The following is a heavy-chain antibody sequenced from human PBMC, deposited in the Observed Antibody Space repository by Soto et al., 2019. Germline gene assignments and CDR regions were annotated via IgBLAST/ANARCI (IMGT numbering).Heavy chain of an antibody. CDR2: IYWDDDK. D-gene: IGHD3-10*01. CDR3: ARGGWTTYYSPFFDY. CDR1: GFSLSTSGVG. J-gene: IGHJ4*02. V-gene: IGHV2-5*02. Sequence: QITLKESGPTLVKPTHTLTLTCTFSGFSLSTSGVGVGWIRQPPGKALEWLALIYWDDDKRYSPSLKSRLTIIKDTSKNQVVLAPSRFDTVDTATYYCARGGWTTYYSPFFDYWGQGTLVTVSS.